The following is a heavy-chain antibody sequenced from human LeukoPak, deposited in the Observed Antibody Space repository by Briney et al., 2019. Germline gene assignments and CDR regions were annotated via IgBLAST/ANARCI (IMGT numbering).Heavy chain of an antibody. J-gene: IGHJ4*02. CDR3: ARHIVEGFDLGYFVC. CDR1: GGSFSSSSYY. CDR2: IYYSGST. D-gene: IGHD3-16*02. V-gene: IGHV4-39*01. Sequence: SETLSLTCTVSGGSFSSSSYYWGCIRQPPGKGLEWIGSIYYSGSTYYNPSLKSRVTISVDTSKNQFSLKLSSVTAADTAVYYCARHIVEGFDLGYFVCCVRGTVVTASS.